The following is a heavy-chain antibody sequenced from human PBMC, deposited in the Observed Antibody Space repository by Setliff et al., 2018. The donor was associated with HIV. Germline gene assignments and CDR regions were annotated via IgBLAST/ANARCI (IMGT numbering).Heavy chain of an antibody. Sequence: GGSLRLSCAASGITFSGYSMSWVRQAPGKGLEWVANIKQDGSEKYYVDSVKGRFTISRDNARNCLYLQMNSLRAEDTALYYCARPIRGTHYSYMDVWGKGTTVTVSS. CDR3: ARPIRGTHYSYMDV. CDR1: GITFSGYS. CDR2: IKQDGSEK. V-gene: IGHV3-7*03. J-gene: IGHJ6*03. D-gene: IGHD3-16*01.